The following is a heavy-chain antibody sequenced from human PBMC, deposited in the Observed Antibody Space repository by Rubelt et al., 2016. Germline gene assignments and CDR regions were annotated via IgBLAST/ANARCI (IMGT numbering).Heavy chain of an antibody. Sequence: GGSLRLSCVASGFSFTTSGMHWVRQSPGKGLEWLAAMSSHGGHEYYGGSVKGRFTISRDDSKNTLYLQLDSLRLEDTAVYFCAKEHPAPSVPAFDHWGQGTLVTVSS. CDR1: GFSFTTSG. CDR2: MSSHGGHE. CDR3: AKEHPAPSVPAFDH. J-gene: IGHJ5*02. D-gene: IGHD2-15*01. V-gene: IGHV3-30*18.